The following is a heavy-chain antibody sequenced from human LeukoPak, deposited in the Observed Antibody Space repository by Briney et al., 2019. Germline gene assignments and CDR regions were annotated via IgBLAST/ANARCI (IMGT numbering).Heavy chain of an antibody. CDR2: ISGSGGST. J-gene: IGHJ3*02. V-gene: IGHV3-23*01. CDR1: GFTFSSYA. CDR3: ARHRTAINRYGPYDAFDI. D-gene: IGHD5-18*01. Sequence: GGSLRLSCAASGFTFSSYAMCWVRQAPGKGLEWVSAISGSGGSTYYADSVKGRFTISRDNSKNTLYLQMNSLRAEDTAVYYCARHRTAINRYGPYDAFDIWGQGTMVTVSS.